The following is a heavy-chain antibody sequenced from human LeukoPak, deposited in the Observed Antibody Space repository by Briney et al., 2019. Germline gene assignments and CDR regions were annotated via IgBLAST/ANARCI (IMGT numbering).Heavy chain of an antibody. CDR3: ARTYGSSADAFDI. CDR1: GFSFTNYS. Sequence: GRSLRLSCAASGFSFTNYSVHWVRQAPGKGLEWVALISDDGSNKYYADSVKGLFTISRDNAKNTLYLQMSSLRSEDTAVYYCARTYGSSADAFDIWGQGTMVTVSS. CDR2: ISDDGSNK. V-gene: IGHV3-30*04. J-gene: IGHJ3*02. D-gene: IGHD6-6*01.